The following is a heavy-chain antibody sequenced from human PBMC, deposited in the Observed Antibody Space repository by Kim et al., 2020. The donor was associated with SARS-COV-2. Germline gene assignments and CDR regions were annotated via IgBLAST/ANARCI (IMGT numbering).Heavy chain of an antibody. CDR2: LSGSGATT. D-gene: IGHD5-12*01. CDR1: GFTFSSYA. V-gene: IGHV3-23*01. J-gene: IGHJ3*01. Sequence: GGSLRLSCSASGFTFSSYAMSWVRQSPGKGLEWVSGLSGSGATTYYRDSVKGRFTISRDNSKNTLYLHMDSLRAEDTAIYYCAKGRGDYSSERFDLWGQGTMVTVSS. CDR3: AKGRGDYSSERFDL.